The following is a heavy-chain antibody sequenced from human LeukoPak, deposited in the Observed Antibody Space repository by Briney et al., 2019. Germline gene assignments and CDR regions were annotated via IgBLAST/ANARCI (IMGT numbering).Heavy chain of an antibody. CDR1: GFTFSSYA. V-gene: IGHV3-23*01. Sequence: GGSLRLSCAASGFTFSSYAMSCVRQAPGKGLEWVSAISGSGGSTYYADSVKGRFTISRDNSKNTLYLQMNSLRAEDTAVYYCAKRPSSSSLNYWGQGTLVTVSS. J-gene: IGHJ4*02. D-gene: IGHD6-6*01. CDR3: AKRPSSSSLNY. CDR2: ISGSGGST.